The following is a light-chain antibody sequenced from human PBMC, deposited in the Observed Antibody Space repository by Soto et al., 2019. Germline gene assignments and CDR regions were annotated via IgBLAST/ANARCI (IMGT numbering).Light chain of an antibody. Sequence: DIKMRQSPCSVSASVGDRVTITCRASQIISTYLNWYQQREGLAPRLLIYAASSLQSGVPPRFSGSGSGTDFTLTISSLQPEDFATYVCQQTYSDTPTFGQGTQVEIK. CDR3: QQTYSDTPT. V-gene: IGKV1-39*01. CDR1: QIISTY. CDR2: AAS. J-gene: IGKJ1*01.